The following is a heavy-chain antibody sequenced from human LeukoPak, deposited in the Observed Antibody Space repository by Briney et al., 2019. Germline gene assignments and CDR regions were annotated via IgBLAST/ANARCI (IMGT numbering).Heavy chain of an antibody. CDR2: ISWNSGSI. CDR3: AKDIRSSSGLDAFDI. V-gene: IGHV3-9*01. J-gene: IGHJ3*02. Sequence: GGSLRPSCAASGFTFDDYAMHWVRQAPGKGLEWVSGISWNSGSIGYADSVKGRFTISRDNAKNSLYLQMNSLRAEDTALYYCAKDIRSSSGLDAFDIWGQGTMVTVSS. D-gene: IGHD6-13*01. CDR1: GFTFDDYA.